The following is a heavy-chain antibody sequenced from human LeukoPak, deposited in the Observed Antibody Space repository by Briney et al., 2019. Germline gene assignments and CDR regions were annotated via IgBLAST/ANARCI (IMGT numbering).Heavy chain of an antibody. D-gene: IGHD6-13*01. J-gene: IGHJ4*02. CDR2: ISSSSSYT. CDR1: GFTFSDYY. CDR3: ARDSSSSWFFDY. Sequence: PGGSLRLSCAASGFTFSDYYMSWIRQAPGKGLEWVSYISSSSSYTNYADSVKGRFTISRDNAKNSLYLQMNSLRAEDTAVYYCARDSSSSWFFDYWGQGTLVTVSS. V-gene: IGHV3-11*06.